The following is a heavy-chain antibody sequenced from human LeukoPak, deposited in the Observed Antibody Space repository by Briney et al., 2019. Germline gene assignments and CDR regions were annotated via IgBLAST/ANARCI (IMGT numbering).Heavy chain of an antibody. D-gene: IGHD6-6*01. V-gene: IGHV4-38-2*02. J-gene: IGHJ6*02. Sequence: SETLSLTCAVSGYSISGYYWGWIRQPPGKGLEWIGSIYYSGSTYYNPSLKSRVTISVDTSKNQVSLKLRSVTAADTAVYYCARERTSIAARPDKNYYYHGMDVWGQGTTVTVSS. CDR2: IYYSGST. CDR3: ARERTSIAARPDKNYYYHGMDV. CDR1: GYSISGYY.